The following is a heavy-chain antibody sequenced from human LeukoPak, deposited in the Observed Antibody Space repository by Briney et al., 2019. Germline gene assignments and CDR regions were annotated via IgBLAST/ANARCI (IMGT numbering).Heavy chain of an antibody. J-gene: IGHJ4*02. D-gene: IGHD5-12*01. CDR3: ARGPNFGSRVDYFDY. Sequence: HPGGSLRLSCAASGFILRSHWMSWVRQAPGRGLEWVAHIKQDGSEEQYVDSVEGRFILSRDDAKNSVYLQMNSLRVDDTAVYYCARGPNFGSRVDYFDYWGQGTPVTVSS. V-gene: IGHV3-7*01. CDR2: IKQDGSEE. CDR1: GFILRSHW.